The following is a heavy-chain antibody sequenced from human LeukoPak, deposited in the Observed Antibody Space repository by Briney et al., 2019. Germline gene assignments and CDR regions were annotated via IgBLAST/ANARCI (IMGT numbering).Heavy chain of an antibody. D-gene: IGHD1-1*01. Sequence: PGGSLRLSCAASGFPFGSYAMSWVRQTPGKGLEWVSGMSGGGGSTYYADSVKGRFTISRDNSMNTLYLQMNSLRAEDTAVYYCAKDKGVVQPTTFDYWGQGTLVTVSS. J-gene: IGHJ4*02. CDR2: MSGGGGST. CDR1: GFPFGSYA. CDR3: AKDKGVVQPTTFDY. V-gene: IGHV3-23*01.